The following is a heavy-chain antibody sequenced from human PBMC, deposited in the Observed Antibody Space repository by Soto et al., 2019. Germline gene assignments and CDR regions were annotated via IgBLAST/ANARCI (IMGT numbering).Heavy chain of an antibody. CDR2: ISYDGSNK. J-gene: IGHJ6*02. V-gene: IGHV3-30*18. Sequence: AGGSLRLSCAASGFTFSSYGMHWVRQAPGKGLEWVAVISYDGSNKYYADSVKGRFTISRDNSKNTLYLQMNSLRAEDTAVYYCAKGDTRRYSSSWFFYYYYGMDVWGQGTTVTVSS. D-gene: IGHD6-13*01. CDR1: GFTFSSYG. CDR3: AKGDTRRYSSSWFFYYYYGMDV.